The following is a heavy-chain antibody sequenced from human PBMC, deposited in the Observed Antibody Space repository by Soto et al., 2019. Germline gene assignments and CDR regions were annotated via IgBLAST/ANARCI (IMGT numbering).Heavy chain of an antibody. D-gene: IGHD4-17*01. V-gene: IGHV4-59*01. CDR2: IYYRGST. CDR1: GGSISSYY. J-gene: IGHJ4*02. CDR3: ARDNGDFDY. Sequence: QVQLQESGPGLVKPSETLSLTCTVSGGSISSYYWSWIRQPPGKGLEWIGYIYYRGSTNYNPSLQXRXTXXVDTSKTQFSLKLSSVTAADTAVYYCARDNGDFDYWGQGTLVTVSS.